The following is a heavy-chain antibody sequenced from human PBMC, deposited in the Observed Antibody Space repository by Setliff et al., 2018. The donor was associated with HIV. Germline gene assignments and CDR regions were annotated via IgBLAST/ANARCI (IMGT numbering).Heavy chain of an antibody. J-gene: IGHJ4*02. CDR1: GYTLRRHG. D-gene: IGHD6-19*01. CDR3: ARGRYSSGLTDY. V-gene: IGHV1-8*01. Sequence: ASVKVSCKASGYTLRRHGISWVRQAPGQGLEWMGWMNPKSGNTGYAQKFQGRVAMTRNTSISTAYMELRSLKSGDTAVYYCARGRYSSGLTDYWGQGTLVTVSS. CDR2: MNPKSGNT.